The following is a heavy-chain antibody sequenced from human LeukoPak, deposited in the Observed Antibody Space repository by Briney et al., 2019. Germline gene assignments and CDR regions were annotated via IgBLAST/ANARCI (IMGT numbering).Heavy chain of an antibody. CDR1: GYTFTGYY. V-gene: IGHV1-2*02. J-gene: IGHJ4*02. Sequence: ASVTVSCKASGYTFTGYYVHWVRQAPGQGLEGMGWINPNSGGTKYAEKFQGRVTMTRDTSISTAYMELSSLRSDDTAVFYCARDHGNDNFDYWGQGTLVTVSS. CDR3: ARDHGNDNFDY. D-gene: IGHD1-1*01. CDR2: INPNSGGT.